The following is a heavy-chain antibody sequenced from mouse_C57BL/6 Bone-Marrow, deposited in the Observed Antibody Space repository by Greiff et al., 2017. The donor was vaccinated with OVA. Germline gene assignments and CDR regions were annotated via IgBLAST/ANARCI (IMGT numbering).Heavy chain of an antibody. D-gene: IGHD1-1*01. J-gene: IGHJ2*01. CDR3: AREGTTVIFDY. Sequence: QVQLQQSGAELVRPGASVKLSCKASGYTFTDYYINWVKQRPGQGLEWIARIYPGSGNTYYNEKFKGKATLTAEKSSSTAYMQLSSLTSEDSAVYFCAREGTTVIFDYWGQGTTLTVSS. CDR1: GYTFTDYY. V-gene: IGHV1-76*01. CDR2: IYPGSGNT.